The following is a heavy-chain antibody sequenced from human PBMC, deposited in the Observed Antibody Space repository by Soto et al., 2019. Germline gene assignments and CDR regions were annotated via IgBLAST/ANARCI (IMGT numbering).Heavy chain of an antibody. CDR3: ARDPGRSSPRGYFDY. D-gene: IGHD1-26*01. CDR1: GDSVSSNSYY. V-gene: IGHV4-61*01. Sequence: SETLSLTCTVSGDSVSSNSYYWSWIRQPPGKGLEFIGYIYYSGSTNYNPSLKSRVTISLDTSKNQFSLRLSSVTAADTAVYYCARDPGRSSPRGYFDYWGQGTLVTVSS. J-gene: IGHJ4*02. CDR2: IYYSGST.